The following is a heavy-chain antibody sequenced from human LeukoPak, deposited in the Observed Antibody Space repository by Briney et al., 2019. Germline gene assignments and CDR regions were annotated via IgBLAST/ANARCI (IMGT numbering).Heavy chain of an antibody. CDR3: ARANPPHYCGSGSYYFVVY. CDR2: ISGSGGST. Sequence: TGGSLRLSCAASGFTFSTYGMNWVRRAPGKGLEWVSAISGSGGSTYYADSVKGRFTISRDNSKNTLYLQMNSLRAEDTAVYYCARANPPHYCGSGSYYFVVYWGQGTLVTVSS. D-gene: IGHD3-10*01. J-gene: IGHJ4*02. CDR1: GFTFSTYG. V-gene: IGHV3-23*01.